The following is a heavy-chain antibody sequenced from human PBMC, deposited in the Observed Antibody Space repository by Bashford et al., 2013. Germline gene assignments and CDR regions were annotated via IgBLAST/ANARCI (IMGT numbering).Heavy chain of an antibody. CDR3: ARAWGGSRVLSGYYTFWVDYYYYYGMDV. CDR2: MNPNSGNT. D-gene: IGHD3-3*01. V-gene: IGHV1-8*03. Sequence: IVWVRQAPGQGLEWMGWMNPNSGNTGYAQKFQGRVTITRNTSISTAYMELSSLRSEDTAVYYCARAWGGSRVLSGYYTFWVDYYYYYGMDVWGQGTTVTVSS. J-gene: IGHJ6*02.